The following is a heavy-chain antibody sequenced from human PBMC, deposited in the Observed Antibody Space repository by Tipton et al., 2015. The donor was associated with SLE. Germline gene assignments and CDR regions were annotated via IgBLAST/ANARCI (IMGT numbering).Heavy chain of an antibody. CDR2: IYYSGST. J-gene: IGHJ4*02. D-gene: IGHD3-10*01. CDR1: GGSISSSSYY. CDR3: ASSEGTGSAPVDY. Sequence: TLSLTCTVSGGSISSSSYYWGWIRQPPGKGLEWIGSIYYSGSTYYNPSLKSRVTISVDTSKNQFSLKLSSVTAADTAVYYCASSEGTGSAPVDYWGQGTLVTVSA. V-gene: IGHV4-39*07.